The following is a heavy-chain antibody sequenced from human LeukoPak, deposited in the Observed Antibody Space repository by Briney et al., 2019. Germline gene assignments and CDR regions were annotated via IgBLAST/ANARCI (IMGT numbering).Heavy chain of an antibody. CDR2: MNPNSGNT. J-gene: IGHJ4*02. D-gene: IGHD2-15*01. CDR3: ARDSWDSDY. Sequence: ASVKVSCKASGYTFTSYDINWVRQATGQGLEWMGWMNPNSGNTGYAQKFQGRVTMTRDTSISTAYMELSRLRSDDTAVYYCARDSWDSDYWGQGTLVTVSS. CDR1: GYTFTSYD. V-gene: IGHV1-8*02.